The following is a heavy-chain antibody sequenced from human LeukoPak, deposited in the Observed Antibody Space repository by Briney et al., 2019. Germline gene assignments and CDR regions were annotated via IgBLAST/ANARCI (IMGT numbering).Heavy chain of an antibody. V-gene: IGHV4-34*01. CDR3: ARNRDGYNSFDY. CDR1: SGSFSGYY. D-gene: IGHD5-24*01. J-gene: IGHJ4*02. CDR2: INHSGST. Sequence: SETLSLTCAVYSGSFSGYYWSWIRQPPGKGLEWIGEINHSGSTNYNPSLKSRVTISVDTSKNQFSLKLSSVTAADTAVYYCARNRDGYNSFDYWGQGTLVTVSS.